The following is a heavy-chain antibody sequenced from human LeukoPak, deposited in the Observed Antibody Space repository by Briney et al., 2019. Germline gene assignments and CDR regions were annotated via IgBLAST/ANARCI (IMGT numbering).Heavy chain of an antibody. Sequence: GRSLRLSCAASGFTFSSYGMHWVRQAPCKGLEWVAVIWYDGSNKYYADSVKGRFTISRDNSKNTLYLQMNSLRAEDTAVYYCASLSIIVGATSPPDAFDIWGQGTMVTVSS. CDR2: IWYDGSNK. V-gene: IGHV3-33*01. CDR3: ASLSIIVGATSPPDAFDI. CDR1: GFTFSSYG. D-gene: IGHD1-26*01. J-gene: IGHJ3*02.